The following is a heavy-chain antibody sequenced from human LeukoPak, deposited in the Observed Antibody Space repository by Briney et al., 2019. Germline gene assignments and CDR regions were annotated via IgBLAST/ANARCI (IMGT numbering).Heavy chain of an antibody. V-gene: IGHV1-69*05. Sequence: SVKVSCKASGGTFSSYAISWVRQAPGQGLEWMGGIIPIFGTANYAQKFQGRVTITTDESTSTAYMELSSLRSEDTAVYYCASSVRTMAAADYYYYYMDVWGKGTTVTVSS. CDR1: GGTFSSYA. J-gene: IGHJ6*03. CDR3: ASSVRTMAAADYYYYYMDV. D-gene: IGHD2-15*01. CDR2: IIPIFGTA.